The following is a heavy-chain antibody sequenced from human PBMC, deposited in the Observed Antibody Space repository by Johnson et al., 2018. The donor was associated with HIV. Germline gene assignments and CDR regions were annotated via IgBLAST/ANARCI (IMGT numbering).Heavy chain of an antibody. Sequence: MQLVESGGGVVRPGGSLRLSCAASGFTFSNAWMSWVRQAPGKGLEWVGRIKSKTDGGTTDYAAPVKGRFTISRDDSKNTLYLQMNSLKTEDTAVYYCTTNQDSGLRYDRVVDIVATMGGDAFDIWGQGTMVTVSS. CDR2: IKSKTDGGTT. J-gene: IGHJ3*02. D-gene: IGHD5-12*01. V-gene: IGHV3-15*01. CDR1: GFTFSNAW. CDR3: TTNQDSGLRYDRVVDIVATMGGDAFDI.